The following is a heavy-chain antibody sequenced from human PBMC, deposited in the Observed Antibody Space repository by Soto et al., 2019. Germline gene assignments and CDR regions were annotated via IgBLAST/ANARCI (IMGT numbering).Heavy chain of an antibody. V-gene: IGHV1-18*04. Sequence: GASVKVSCKASGYTFTSYGISWVRQAPGQGLEWMGWISAYNGNTNYAQKLQGRVTMTTDTSTSTAYMELRSLRSDDTAVYYCARGSRIAAAGTLIDYWGQGTLATVSS. CDR3: ARGSRIAAAGTLIDY. CDR2: ISAYNGNT. J-gene: IGHJ4*02. CDR1: GYTFTSYG. D-gene: IGHD6-13*01.